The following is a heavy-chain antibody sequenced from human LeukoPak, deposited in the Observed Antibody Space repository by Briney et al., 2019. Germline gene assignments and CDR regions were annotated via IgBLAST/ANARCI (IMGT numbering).Heavy chain of an antibody. D-gene: IGHD6-25*01. CDR3: ARQLPTAAADTRGYFDY. CDR1: GGSISIISSSTYY. Sequence: SETLSLTCTVSGGSISIISSSTYYWGWIRQAPGKGLEWIGSVYYGENSHYNPSLKSRATLSVDTSNNQFSLKLTSVTAADAAVYFCARQLPTAAADTRGYFDYWGQGTVLTVSS. J-gene: IGHJ4*02. CDR2: VYYGENS. V-gene: IGHV4-39*01.